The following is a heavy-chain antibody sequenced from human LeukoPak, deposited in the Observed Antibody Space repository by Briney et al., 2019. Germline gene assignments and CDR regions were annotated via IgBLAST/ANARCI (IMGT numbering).Heavy chain of an antibody. V-gene: IGHV3-23*01. Sequence: GGSLRLSCAASGFSFSTSPMSWVRQPPGKGLEWVSAMNNGPGATFYRDSVRGRFTISRDDSKSTLYLQMDSLRAEDTGTYYCAKTHYDLLDVWAKGTRVTVSS. CDR2: MNNGPGAT. CDR3: AKTHYDLLDV. CDR1: GFSFSTSP. J-gene: IGHJ6*04. D-gene: IGHD5-12*01.